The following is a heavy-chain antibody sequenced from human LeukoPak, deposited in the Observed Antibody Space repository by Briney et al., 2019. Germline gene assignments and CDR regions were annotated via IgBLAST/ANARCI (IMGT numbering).Heavy chain of an antibody. CDR2: VYSGGYT. V-gene: IGHV3-66*01. CDR3: ARDPQINAFDI. Sequence: GGSLRLSCAASGFTVSNSYVNWVRQAPGKGLQWVSLVYSGGYTYYADSVKGRFTISRDNSKNTVYLQMNTLRAEDTAVYYCARDPQINAFDIWGQGTMVTVPS. J-gene: IGHJ3*02. CDR1: GFTVSNSY.